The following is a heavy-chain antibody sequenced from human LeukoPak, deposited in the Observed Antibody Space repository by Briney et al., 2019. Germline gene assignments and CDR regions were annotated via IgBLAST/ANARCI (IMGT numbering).Heavy chain of an antibody. CDR2: ISYDGSNK. Sequence: GGSLRLSCAASGFTFSNYAMSWVRQAPGKGLEWVAVISYDGSNKYYADSGKGRFTISRDNSKNTLYLQMNSLRAEDTAVYYCAKDRLGSDGEDYWGQGTLVTVSS. V-gene: IGHV3-30*18. J-gene: IGHJ4*02. D-gene: IGHD7-27*01. CDR3: AKDRLGSDGEDY. CDR1: GFTFSNYA.